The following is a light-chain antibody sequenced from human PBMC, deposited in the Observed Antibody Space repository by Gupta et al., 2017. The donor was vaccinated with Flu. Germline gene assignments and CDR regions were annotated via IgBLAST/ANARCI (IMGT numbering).Light chain of an antibody. CDR2: KDS. Sequence: SDGLTQPPAVSVSPGQTDRISCFGDALPKQYAYWYQQKPAQAPVLVIYKDSQRPSGIPERFSCSSSGTAVTLNISGVQAEDEADYYCQSADSSGTWVFGGGTKLTVL. CDR1: ALPKQY. V-gene: IGLV3-25*02. J-gene: IGLJ3*02. CDR3: QSADSSGTWV.